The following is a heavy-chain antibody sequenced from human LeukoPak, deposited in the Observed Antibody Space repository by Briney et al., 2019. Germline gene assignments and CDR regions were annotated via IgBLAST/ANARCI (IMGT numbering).Heavy chain of an antibody. J-gene: IGHJ3*02. CDR2: IYYSGRT. V-gene: IGHV4-39*07. D-gene: IGHD3-22*01. Sequence: NPSETLSLTCSVSGGSISSSRYYWGWIRQPPWKGLEWIGSIYYSGRTYYNPSLKSRVTISVDTSKDQFSLRLSSVTAADTAVYYCAREGYYDTSASGAFDIWGQGAMVTVSS. CDR1: GGSISSSRYY. CDR3: AREGYYDTSASGAFDI.